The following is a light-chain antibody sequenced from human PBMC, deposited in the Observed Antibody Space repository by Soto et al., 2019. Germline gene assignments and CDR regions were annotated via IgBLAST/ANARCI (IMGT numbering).Light chain of an antibody. Sequence: QSVLTQPPSASGTPGQSVTVSCSGSSSNIGTNYVYWYQQLPGTAPRLLIYTNNRRSSGVPDRFSGSKSGTSASLAISGLRSDDEADYYCAACYDSLSDVFFGGGTKLTVL. J-gene: IGLJ2*01. CDR3: AACYDSLSDVF. CDR2: TNN. V-gene: IGLV1-47*01. CDR1: SSNIGTNY.